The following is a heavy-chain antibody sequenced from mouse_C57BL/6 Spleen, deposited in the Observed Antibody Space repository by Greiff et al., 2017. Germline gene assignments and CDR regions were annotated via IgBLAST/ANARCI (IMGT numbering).Heavy chain of an antibody. V-gene: IGHV1-4*01. CDR1: GYTFTSYT. CDR2: INPSSGYT. CDR3: ANYYGSSYDWYFDV. J-gene: IGHJ1*03. D-gene: IGHD1-1*01. Sequence: QVHVKQSGAELARPGASVKMSCKASGYTFTSYTMHWVKQRPGQGLEWIGYINPSSGYTKYNQKFKDKATLTADKSSSTAYMQLSSLTSEDSAVYYCANYYGSSYDWYFDVWGTGTTVTVSS.